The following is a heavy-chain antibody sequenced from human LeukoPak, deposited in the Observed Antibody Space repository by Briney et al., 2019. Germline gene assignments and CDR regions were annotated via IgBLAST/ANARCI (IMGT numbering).Heavy chain of an antibody. V-gene: IGHV3-7*01. CDR1: GFTFSSYW. J-gene: IGHJ6*02. CDR2: IKQDGSEK. Sequence: GGSLRLSCAASGFTFSSYWMSWVRQAPGKGLEWVANIKQDGSEKYYVDSVKGRFTISRDNAKNSLYLQMNSLRAEDTAVYYCARDQTRIAAAGPHIYYYYYGMDVWGQGTTVTVSS. CDR3: ARDQTRIAAAGPHIYYYYYGMDV. D-gene: IGHD6-13*01.